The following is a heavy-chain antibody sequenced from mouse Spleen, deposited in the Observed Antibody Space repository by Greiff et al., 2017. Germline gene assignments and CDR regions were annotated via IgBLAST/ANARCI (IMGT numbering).Heavy chain of an antibody. V-gene: IGHV1-18*01. CDR1: GYTFTDYN. CDR2: INPNNGGT. D-gene: IGHD2-1*01. J-gene: IGHJ1*01. Sequence: EVQLQQSGPELVKPGASVKIPCKASGYTFTDYNMDWVKQSHGKSLEWIGDINPNNGGTIYNQKFKGKATLTVDKSSSTAYMELRSLTSEDTAVYYCARGDYGNYEGYFDVWGAGTTVTVSS. CDR3: ARGDYGNYEGYFDV.